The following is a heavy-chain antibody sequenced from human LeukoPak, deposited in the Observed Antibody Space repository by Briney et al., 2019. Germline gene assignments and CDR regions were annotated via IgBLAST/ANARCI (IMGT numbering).Heavy chain of an antibody. V-gene: IGHV3-30*02. D-gene: IGHD2-15*01. CDR1: GLTFSSYG. CDR3: AKIHLRYCSGGSCYTPFDY. J-gene: IGHJ4*02. Sequence: PGGSLSLSCAASGLTFSSYGMHWVRQAPGRGLEWVAFIRYDGSNKYYADSVKGRFTISRDNSKNPLYLQMNSLRAEDTAVYYCAKIHLRYCSGGSCYTPFDYWGQGTLVTVSS. CDR2: IRYDGSNK.